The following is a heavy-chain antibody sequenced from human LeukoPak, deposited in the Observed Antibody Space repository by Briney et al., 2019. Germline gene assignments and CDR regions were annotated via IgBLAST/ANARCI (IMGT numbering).Heavy chain of an antibody. Sequence: SETLSLTCTVSGGSISSYYWSWIRQPPGKGLEWIGYIYYSGSTNYNPSLKSRVTISVDSSKNQFSLKLSSVTAADTAAYYCASMGSYYYYGMDVWGQATTVTVSS. J-gene: IGHJ6*02. V-gene: IGHV4-59*01. D-gene: IGHD1-26*01. CDR3: ASMGSYYYYGMDV. CDR2: IYYSGST. CDR1: GGSISSYY.